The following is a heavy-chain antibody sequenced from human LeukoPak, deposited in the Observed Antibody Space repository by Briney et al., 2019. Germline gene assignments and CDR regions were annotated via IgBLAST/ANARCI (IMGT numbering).Heavy chain of an antibody. CDR1: GFTFTSYA. D-gene: IGHD4-23*01. CDR2: LSGSGSST. CDR3: AKAHTVVTPIEYFQH. Sequence: GGSLRLSCAASGFTFTSYAMSWVRQAPGKGLEWVSTLSGSGSSTYYADSVKGRFTISRDNSKNTLYLQMNSLRAEDTAVYYCAKAHTVVTPIEYFQHWGQGTLVTVSS. V-gene: IGHV3-23*01. J-gene: IGHJ1*01.